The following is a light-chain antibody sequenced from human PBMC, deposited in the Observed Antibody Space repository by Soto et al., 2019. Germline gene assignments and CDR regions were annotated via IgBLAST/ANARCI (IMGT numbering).Light chain of an antibody. CDR3: TSYAGSNAVV. V-gene: IGLV2-8*01. J-gene: IGLJ2*01. Sequence: QSALTQPPSASGSPGQSVTISCTGTSSDVGGYNYVSWYQKHPGKAPKLMIYDVNKRPPGVPDRFSGSKSGNTASLTVSGLQAEDAADYYCTSYAGSNAVVFGGGTKLTVL. CDR2: DVN. CDR1: SSDVGGYNY.